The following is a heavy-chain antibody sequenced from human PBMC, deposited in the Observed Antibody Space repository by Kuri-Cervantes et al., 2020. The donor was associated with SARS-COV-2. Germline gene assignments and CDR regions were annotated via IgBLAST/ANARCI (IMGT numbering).Heavy chain of an antibody. D-gene: IGHD3-3*01. CDR1: GFTFSSYA. CDR3: AKDYDFWSDLTGGFDY. Sequence: GGSLRLSCAASGFTFSSYAMSWVRQAPGKGLEWVSAISGSGGSTYYADSVKGRFTISRDNSKNTLYLQMNSLRAEDTAVYYCAKDYDFWSDLTGGFDYWGQGTLVTVSS. J-gene: IGHJ4*02. CDR2: ISGSGGST. V-gene: IGHV3-23*01.